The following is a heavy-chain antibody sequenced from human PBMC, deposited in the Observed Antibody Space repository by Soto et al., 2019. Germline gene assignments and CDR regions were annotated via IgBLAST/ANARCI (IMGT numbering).Heavy chain of an antibody. J-gene: IGHJ6*02. CDR2: IIPIFGTA. V-gene: IGHV1-69*01. D-gene: IGHD6-13*01. CDR3: ASAYSRPVPYYYSGMDV. Sequence: QVQLVQSGAEVKKPGSSVKVSCKASGGTFSSYAISWVRQAPGQGIEWMGGIIPIFGTANYAQKFQGRVTITADESTSTAYIDLSSLRSEDTAVYSCASAYSRPVPYYYSGMDVWGQGTTFIVSS. CDR1: GGTFSSYA.